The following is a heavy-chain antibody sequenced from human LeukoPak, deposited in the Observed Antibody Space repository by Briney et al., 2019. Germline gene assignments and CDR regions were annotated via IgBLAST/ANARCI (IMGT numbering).Heavy chain of an antibody. CDR1: GYTFTSYG. J-gene: IGHJ5*02. D-gene: IGHD2-21*02. CDR3: ARDEEVTANWFDP. V-gene: IGHV1-18*01. Sequence: GASVKVSCKASGYTFTSYGISWVRQAPGQGLEWMGWISAYNGNTNYAQKLQGRVTMTTDTSTSTAYTELRSLRSDDTAVYYCARDEEVTANWFDPWGQGTLVTVSS. CDR2: ISAYNGNT.